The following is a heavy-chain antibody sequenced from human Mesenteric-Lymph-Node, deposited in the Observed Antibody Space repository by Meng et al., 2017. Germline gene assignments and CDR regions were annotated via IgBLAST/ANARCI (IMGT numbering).Heavy chain of an antibody. J-gene: IGHJ6*02. Sequence: SVKVSCKASGYTFTSYDINWVRQATGQGLEWMGGIIPIFGTANYAQKFQGRVTITADKSTSTAYMELSSLRSEDTAVYYCARIDDYGDYMSGNGMDVWGQGTAVTVSS. CDR2: IIPIFGTA. CDR1: GYTFTSYD. CDR3: ARIDDYGDYMSGNGMDV. D-gene: IGHD4-17*01. V-gene: IGHV1-69*06.